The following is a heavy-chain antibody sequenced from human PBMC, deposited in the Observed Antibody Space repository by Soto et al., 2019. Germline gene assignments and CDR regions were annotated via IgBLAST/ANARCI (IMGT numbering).Heavy chain of an antibody. CDR1: GASLSSISYY. CDR3: ASRHCSGGSCYTPGFDS. J-gene: IGHJ4*02. V-gene: IGHV4-39*01. CDR2: IFFTGNI. D-gene: IGHD2-15*01. Sequence: PSETLSLTCTASGASLSSISYYWGWIRQPPGKGLEWVGSIFFTGNIYYNPSLKSRVTISVDTSRNQFSLMVNSVTAADTAVYYYASRHCSGGSCYTPGFDSWGQGALVTVSS.